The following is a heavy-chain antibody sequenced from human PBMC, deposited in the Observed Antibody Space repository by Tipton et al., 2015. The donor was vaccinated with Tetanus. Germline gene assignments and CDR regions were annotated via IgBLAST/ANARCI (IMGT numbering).Heavy chain of an antibody. V-gene: IGHV4-61*08. CDR3: ARANYDFPNKGPFDF. J-gene: IGHJ4*02. Sequence: TLSLTCNVSGGSVSGGDYHWSWIRQPPGKGLEWIGYSHYSGSTSSNPSLKSRITVSQDKSKNQFSLKLTSVTAADTAVYYCARANYDFPNKGPFDFWGQGILVLVS. CDR2: SHYSGST. CDR1: GGSVSGGDYH. D-gene: IGHD3-3*01.